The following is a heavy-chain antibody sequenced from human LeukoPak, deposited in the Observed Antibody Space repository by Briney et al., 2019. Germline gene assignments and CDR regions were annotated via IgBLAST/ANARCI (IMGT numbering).Heavy chain of an antibody. CDR3: ARDCSSTSCYWGGFDY. CDR2: ISYDGSNK. D-gene: IGHD2-2*01. Sequence: GGSLRLSCAASGFTFSSYAMHWVRQAPGKGLEWVAVISYDGSNKYYADSVKGRFTISRDNSKNTLYLQMNSLRAEDTAVYYCARDCSSTSCYWGGFDYWGQGTLVTVSS. CDR1: GFTFSSYA. V-gene: IGHV3-30*04. J-gene: IGHJ4*02.